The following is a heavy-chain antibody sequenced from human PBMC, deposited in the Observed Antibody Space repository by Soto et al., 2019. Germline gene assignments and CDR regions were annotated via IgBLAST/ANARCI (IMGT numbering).Heavy chain of an antibody. D-gene: IGHD2-2*01. CDR1: GFCLSSYT. CDR3: ARGDCSSNRCYGLRYYHYGLDV. Sequence: GSLRLACAASGFCLSSYTMYWVRQAPGKGLELVSSISSSSTYIYYADSVKGRLTISRDNAKNSLYLQMNSLRAEETAVYYCARGDCSSNRCYGLRYYHYGLDVWGQGTTVTVPS. J-gene: IGHJ6*02. CDR2: ISSSSTYI. V-gene: IGHV3-21*01.